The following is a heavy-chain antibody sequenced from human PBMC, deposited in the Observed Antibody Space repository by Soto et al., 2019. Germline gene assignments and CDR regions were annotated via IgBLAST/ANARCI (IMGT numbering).Heavy chain of an antibody. D-gene: IGHD2-2*02. Sequence: QVQLVESGGGVVQPGRSLRLSCAASGFTFSSYGMHWVHQAPGKGLEWVAVISYGGSNKYYADSVKGRFTISRDNSKNTLSLQMNNLRAEDTAVYYCAKDNCISTSCYSLYNWFAPWGQGTLVTLSS. J-gene: IGHJ5*02. CDR3: AKDNCISTSCYSLYNWFAP. CDR2: ISYGGSNK. V-gene: IGHV3-30*18. CDR1: GFTFSSYG.